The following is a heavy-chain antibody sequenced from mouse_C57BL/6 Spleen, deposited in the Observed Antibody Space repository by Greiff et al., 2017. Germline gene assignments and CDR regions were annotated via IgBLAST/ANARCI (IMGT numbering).Heavy chain of an antibody. J-gene: IGHJ2*01. V-gene: IGHV1-72*01. CDR3: TREDPNYFDY. CDR2: LDPTSGGT. CDR1: GYTFTSYW. Sequence: QVPLPQPGAALVKPGASVKLSCKASGYTFTSYWMHWVKQRPGRGLEWIGRLDPTSGGTKYNEKFKSKATLTVDTPSSTSYMQRSSLTSEDSAVYYCTREDPNYFDYWGKGTTLTVSS.